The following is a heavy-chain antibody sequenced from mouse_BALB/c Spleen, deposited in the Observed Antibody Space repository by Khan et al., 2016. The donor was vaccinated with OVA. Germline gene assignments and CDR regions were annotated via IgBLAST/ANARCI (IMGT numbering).Heavy chain of an antibody. J-gene: IGHJ3*01. V-gene: IGHV5-4*02. Sequence: EVELVESGGGLVKPGGSLKLSCAVSGFSFSDYYIYWVRQTLEKRLEGGATISDCGSYTYYPDSVKGRFSITRDEAKHNLFLQMSSVKTEDTATYYCERGYYGHPFSYWGPGTLVTVSA. D-gene: IGHD2-1*01. CDR2: ISDCGSYT. CDR1: GFSFSDYY. CDR3: ERGYYGHPFSY.